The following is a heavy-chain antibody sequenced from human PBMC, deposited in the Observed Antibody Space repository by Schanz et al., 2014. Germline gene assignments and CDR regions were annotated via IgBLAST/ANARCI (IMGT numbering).Heavy chain of an antibody. D-gene: IGHD3-10*01. V-gene: IGHV3-23*04. J-gene: IGHJ6*02. CDR2: ISDSGDST. CDR3: ARDRAAGYYDSGMSYYYYGMDV. CDR1: RFTISRNP. Sequence: VHLVESGGGVVQPGRSLRLSCTGSRFTISRNPIHWVRQAPGKGLEWVSDISDSGDSTHYAASGKGRFTISRDNSKNTLYLEMNSLRAEDTAVYFCARDRAAGYYDSGMSYYYYGMDVWGQGTTVTVSS.